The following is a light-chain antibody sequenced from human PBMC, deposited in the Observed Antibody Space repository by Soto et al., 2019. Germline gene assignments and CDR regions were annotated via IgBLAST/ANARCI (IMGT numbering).Light chain of an antibody. CDR2: ENN. J-gene: IGLJ2*01. V-gene: IGLV6-57*04. Sequence: NFMLTQPHSVSESPGKTLSISCTRSSGSIANNYVQWYQQRPGSAPTTVIYENNQRLSGVPDRFSGSTDGSSNSASLTISGLQTEDEADYYCRSYDSDFVGFGGGTKLTVL. CDR3: RSYDSDFVG. CDR1: SGSIANNY.